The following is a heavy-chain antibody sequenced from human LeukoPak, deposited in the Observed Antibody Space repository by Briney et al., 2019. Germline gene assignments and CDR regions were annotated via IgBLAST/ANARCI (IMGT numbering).Heavy chain of an antibody. V-gene: IGHV3-9*01. CDR2: ISWNSGSI. Sequence: PGGSLRLSCAASGFTFDDYAMHWVRQAPGKGLEWVSGISWNSGSIGYADSVKGRFTISRDNAKNSLYLQMNSLRAEDTALYYCAKDGTTMIVVVYYFDYWGQGTLVTVSS. CDR1: GFTFDDYA. D-gene: IGHD3-22*01. J-gene: IGHJ4*02. CDR3: AKDGTTMIVVVYYFDY.